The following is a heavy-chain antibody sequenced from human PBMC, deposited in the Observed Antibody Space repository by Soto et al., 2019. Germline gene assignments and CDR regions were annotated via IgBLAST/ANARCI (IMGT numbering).Heavy chain of an antibody. D-gene: IGHD6-13*01. CDR2: VDPENGDT. CDR3: ATDTMAAVKLGTREGGF. Sequence: GAAVKVSCKISGYTFTDFTIHWVQQAPGKGLEWVGLVDPENGDTLYAEDFKGRVTITADTSEDTAYMEMSSLTSEDTTLYYCATDTMAAVKLGTREGGFWGQGTLGTVSS. V-gene: IGHV1-69-2*01. CDR1: GYTFTDFT. J-gene: IGHJ4*02.